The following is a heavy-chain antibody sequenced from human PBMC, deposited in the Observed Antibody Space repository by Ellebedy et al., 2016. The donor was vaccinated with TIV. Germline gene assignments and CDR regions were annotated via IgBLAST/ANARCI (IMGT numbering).Heavy chain of an antibody. J-gene: IGHJ3*02. CDR3: AKGGLFPGGIAARLHAFDI. D-gene: IGHD6-6*01. Sequence: GGSLRLSCAVSGFTFSSYSMNWVRQAPGKGLEWVAVISYDGSNKYYADSVKGRFTISRDNSKNTLYLQMNSLRAEDTAVYYCAKGGLFPGGIAARLHAFDIWGQGTMVTVSS. V-gene: IGHV3-30*18. CDR1: GFTFSSYS. CDR2: ISYDGSNK.